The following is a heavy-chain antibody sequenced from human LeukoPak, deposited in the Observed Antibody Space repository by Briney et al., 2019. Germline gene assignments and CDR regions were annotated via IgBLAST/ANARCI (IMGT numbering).Heavy chain of an antibody. Sequence: GGSLRLSCEASGFTFSTYAMRWVRQAPEKGMEWISTVGGSGHGYYADSVRGRFTISRDNSNNRIYLQMNDLRDNDTAVYYCAKNPDNDIMTGTSFDHWGQGTLVTVSS. CDR1: GFTFSTYA. V-gene: IGHV3-23*01. CDR2: VGGSGHG. J-gene: IGHJ4*02. CDR3: AKNPDNDIMTGTSFDH. D-gene: IGHD3-9*01.